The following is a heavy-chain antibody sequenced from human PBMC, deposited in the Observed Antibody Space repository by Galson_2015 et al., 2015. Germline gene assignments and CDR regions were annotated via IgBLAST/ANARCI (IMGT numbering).Heavy chain of an antibody. D-gene: IGHD3-10*01. CDR2: ISANAVST. J-gene: IGHJ4*01. CDR3: AERGVRDYDRFFAY. Sequence: SLRLSCAASGFTFSRYAMSWVRQAPGKGLEWVSAISANAVSTAYSDSVKGRFTISRNNSKNKLYLQMNSLRDDDTAVYFCAERGVRDYDRFFAYWGHGILVTVSS. CDR1: GFTFSRYA. V-gene: IGHV3-23*01.